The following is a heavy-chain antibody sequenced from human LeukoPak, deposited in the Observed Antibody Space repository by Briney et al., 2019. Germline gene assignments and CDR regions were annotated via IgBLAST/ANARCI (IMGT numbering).Heavy chain of an antibody. CDR3: ARDSGYNFSFDY. J-gene: IGHJ4*02. CDR1: GFTFSSYE. Sequence: PGGSLRLSCAASGFTFSSYEMNWVRQAPGKGLEWVSYISSSGSTIYYADSVKGRFTVSRDNSKNSLYLQMNSLRAEDTAVYYCARDSGYNFSFDYWGQGTLVTVSS. D-gene: IGHD5-12*01. CDR2: ISSSGSTI. V-gene: IGHV3-48*03.